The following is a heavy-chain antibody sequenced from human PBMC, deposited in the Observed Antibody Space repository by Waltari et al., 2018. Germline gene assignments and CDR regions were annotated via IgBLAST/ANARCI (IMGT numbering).Heavy chain of an antibody. V-gene: IGHV3-74*01. Sequence: EAQLVESGGGLAQPGASLRLSCAASGFTFSRYWMDWVRQAPGQWLVWVSRISSDGSSTTYADSVKGRFTISRDNAKNTLYVQMNRLRAEDTSVYYCARVATKTYSSPVPGRPYYYGMDVWGQGTTVTVSS. CDR2: ISSDGSST. J-gene: IGHJ6*02. CDR3: ARVATKTYSSPVPGRPYYYGMDV. D-gene: IGHD3-22*01. CDR1: GFTFSRYW.